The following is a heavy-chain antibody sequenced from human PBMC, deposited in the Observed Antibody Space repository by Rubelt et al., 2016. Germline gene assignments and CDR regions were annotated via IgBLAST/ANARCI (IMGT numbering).Heavy chain of an antibody. J-gene: IGHJ4*02. Sequence: EVQLVESGGGLVQPGGSLRLSCVASGFTFSSYWMSWVRQTPGEGLEWVANINQDGSHKYYVDSVTGRFTISRDNAKNSLSLQMNSLRAGDTAVYYCARDLAKSRSSTVDSWGQGTLVTVSS. CDR1: GFTFSSYW. CDR3: ARDLAKSRSSTVDS. D-gene: IGHD6-6*01. CDR2: INQDGSHK. V-gene: IGHV3-7*01.